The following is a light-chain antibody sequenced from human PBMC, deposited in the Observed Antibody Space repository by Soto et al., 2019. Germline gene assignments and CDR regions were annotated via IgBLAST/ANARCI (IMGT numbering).Light chain of an antibody. CDR3: QQYSTYPLT. CDR2: KAS. V-gene: IGKV1-5*03. CDR1: QNIGTL. Sequence: DIQMTQSPSTLSASVGDRVTITCRASQNIGTLLAWYQQKPGKAPIFLIYKASSLESGVPSRFSGSGSGTEFTLTISSLQPDDFATYYCQQYSTYPLTFGQGTKLEIK. J-gene: IGKJ2*01.